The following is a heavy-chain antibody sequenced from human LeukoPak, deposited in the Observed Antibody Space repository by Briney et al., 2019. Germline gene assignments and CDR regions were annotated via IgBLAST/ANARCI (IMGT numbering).Heavy chain of an antibody. J-gene: IGHJ4*02. CDR1: GFTFSSYG. CDR2: IRYDGSTK. CDR3: ARGSFD. D-gene: IGHD3-3*01. V-gene: IGHV3-30*02. Sequence: GGSLRLSCAASGFTFSSYGIHWVRQAPGKGLEWVTFIRYDGSTKYYADSVKGRFTISRDNSKNTLYLQMNSLRAEDTAVYYCARGSFDWGQGTLVTVSS.